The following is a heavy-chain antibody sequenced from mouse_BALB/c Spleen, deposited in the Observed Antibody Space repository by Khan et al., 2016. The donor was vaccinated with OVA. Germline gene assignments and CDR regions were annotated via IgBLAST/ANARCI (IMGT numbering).Heavy chain of an antibody. CDR2: INPSNGRT. V-gene: IGHV1S81*02. J-gene: IGHJ2*01. Sequence: QVQLQQPGAELVKPGASVKLSCKASGYTFTSYWMHWVKQRPGQGLEWIGEINPSNGRTNYNEKFKSKATLTVDKSSSTAYMQLSSLTSEDSAFYYCARGGYGSSLFDYWGQGTTLTVSA. CDR3: ARGGYGSSLFDY. D-gene: IGHD1-1*01. CDR1: GYTFTSYW.